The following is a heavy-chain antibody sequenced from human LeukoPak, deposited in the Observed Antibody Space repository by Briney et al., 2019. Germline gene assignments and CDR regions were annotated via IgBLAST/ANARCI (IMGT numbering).Heavy chain of an antibody. CDR2: INHSGST. J-gene: IGHJ6*02. V-gene: IGHV4-34*01. D-gene: IGHD2-2*01. Sequence: SETLSLTCAVYGGSFSGYYWSWIRQPPGRGLEWIGEINHSGSTNYNPSLKSRVTISVDTSKNQFSLKLSSVTAADTAVYYCARTPDGRAYCSGTSCYLSRYGMDVWGQGTTVTVSS. CDR1: GGSFSGYY. CDR3: ARTPDGRAYCSGTSCYLSRYGMDV.